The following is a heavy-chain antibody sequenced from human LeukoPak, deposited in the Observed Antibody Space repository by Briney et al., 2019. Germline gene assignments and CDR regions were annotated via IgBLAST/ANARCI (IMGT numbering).Heavy chain of an antibody. D-gene: IGHD3-10*01. V-gene: IGHV1-69*04. CDR3: ARHDSGQNWYFDL. CDR2: IIPILGIA. Sequence: SVKVSCKASGYTFTSYGISWVRQAPGQGLEWMGRIIPILGIANYAQKFQGRVTITADKSTSTAYMELSSLRSEDTAVYYCARHDSGQNWYFDLWGRGTLVTVSS. J-gene: IGHJ2*01. CDR1: GYTFTSYG.